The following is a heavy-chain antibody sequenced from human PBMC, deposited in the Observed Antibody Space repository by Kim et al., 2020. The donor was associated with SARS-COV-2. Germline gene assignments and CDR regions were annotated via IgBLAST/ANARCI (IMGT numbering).Heavy chain of an antibody. J-gene: IGHJ6*04. D-gene: IGHD3-9*01. Sequence: ASVKVSCKASGYTFTSYGISWVRQAPGQGLEWMGWISAYNGNTNYAQKLQGRVTMTTDTSTSTAYMELRSLRSDDTAVYYCASFDILTGYFYGMDVWGQRDHGHRLL. CDR1: GYTFTSYG. CDR3: ASFDILTGYFYGMDV. CDR2: ISAYNGNT. V-gene: IGHV1-18*01.